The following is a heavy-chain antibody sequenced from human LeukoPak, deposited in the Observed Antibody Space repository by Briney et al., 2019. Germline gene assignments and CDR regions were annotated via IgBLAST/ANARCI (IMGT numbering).Heavy chain of an antibody. Sequence: GESLKICCKGSGYSFTRDWIAWVRQMPGKGLEWMGLIYPGDSETKYTPSFEGQVTISADKSINTAYLEWSSLKTSDTAMYYCARGSFTYGPGGDWGQGTLVTVSS. CDR1: GYSFTRDW. CDR2: IYPGDSET. V-gene: IGHV5-51*01. CDR3: ARGSFTYGPGGD. J-gene: IGHJ1*01. D-gene: IGHD3-16*01.